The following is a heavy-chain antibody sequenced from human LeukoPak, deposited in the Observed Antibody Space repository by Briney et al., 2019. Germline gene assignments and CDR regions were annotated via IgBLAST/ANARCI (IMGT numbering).Heavy chain of an antibody. V-gene: IGHV3-74*01. CDR1: GFTFSSYG. Sequence: HPGGSLRLSCAASGFTFSSYGMHWVRQAPGKGLVWVSRINSDGGGTSYADSVKGRFTISRDKSKNLLDLQMNSLRAEDTPVYSCARDPTDSGSYDWGQGTLVAVSS. D-gene: IGHD1-26*01. CDR2: INSDGGGT. CDR3: ARDPTDSGSYD. J-gene: IGHJ4*02.